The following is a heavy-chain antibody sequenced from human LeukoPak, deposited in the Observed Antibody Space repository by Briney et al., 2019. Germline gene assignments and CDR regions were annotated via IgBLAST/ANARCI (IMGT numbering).Heavy chain of an antibody. J-gene: IGHJ4*02. CDR3: ARHAQSPYSGSFDY. V-gene: IGHV4-59*08. CDR1: SGSISGHY. CDR2: IYYTGVT. Sequence: SETLSHTCTVSSGSISGHYWTWVRQPPGKGLEWIAYIYYTGVTKYNPSLESRVTISVDTSKNQFSLKLTSVTAADTAVYYCARHAQSPYSGSFDYWGQGTLVTVSS. D-gene: IGHD1-26*01.